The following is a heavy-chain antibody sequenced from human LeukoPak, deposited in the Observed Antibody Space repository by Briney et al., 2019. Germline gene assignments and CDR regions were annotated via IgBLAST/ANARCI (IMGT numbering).Heavy chain of an antibody. Sequence: ASVKVSCKASGYTFTSNYIHWVRQAPGQGPEWMGMIYPRDGSTSYAQKFQGRVTVTRDTSTSTVHMELSGLRSEDTAVYYCARDQEGFDYWGQGTLVAVSS. CDR2: IYPRDGST. CDR3: ARDQEGFDY. J-gene: IGHJ4*02. V-gene: IGHV1-46*01. CDR1: GYTFTSNY.